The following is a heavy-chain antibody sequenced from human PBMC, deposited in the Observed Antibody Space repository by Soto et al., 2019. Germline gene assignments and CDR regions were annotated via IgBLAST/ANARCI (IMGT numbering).Heavy chain of an antibody. J-gene: IGHJ4*02. D-gene: IGHD2-2*01. Sequence: QVQLVQSGTEVKRPGASVKVSCKASGYTFTNYGISWVRQAPGQGLEWMGWISVYNGNTNYAQKLQGRVTMTTDTSTSTAYREVRSLRSDDTAVYYCARDLDWRRYHELSYWGQGTLVTVSS. CDR1: GYTFTNYG. CDR2: ISVYNGNT. CDR3: ARDLDWRRYHELSY. V-gene: IGHV1-18*04.